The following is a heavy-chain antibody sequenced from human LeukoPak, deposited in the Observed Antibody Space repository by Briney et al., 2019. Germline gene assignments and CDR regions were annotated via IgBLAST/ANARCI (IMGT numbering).Heavy chain of an antibody. CDR1: GYTFTCYY. CDR3: ARAKSFQDSGYDSNVFDY. D-gene: IGHD5-12*01. J-gene: IGHJ4*01. Sequence: ASVKLSCKGSGYTFTCYYNHWVRHPPAQGHEGVGLSNPNSGGTNYAQKFQGRVTMTRDTSISTAYMELSRVRSDETAVYYCARAKSFQDSGYDSNVFDYWGQGTMVTVSS. V-gene: IGHV1-2*02. CDR2: SNPNSGGT.